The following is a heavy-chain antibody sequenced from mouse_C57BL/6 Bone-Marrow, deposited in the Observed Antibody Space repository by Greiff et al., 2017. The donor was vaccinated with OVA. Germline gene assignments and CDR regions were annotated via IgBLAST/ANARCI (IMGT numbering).Heavy chain of an antibody. J-gene: IGHJ2*01. CDR3: TTGDGYYSYYFDY. CDR2: IDPENGDT. V-gene: IGHV14-4*01. CDR1: GFNIKDDY. D-gene: IGHD2-3*01. Sequence: EVQLQQSGAELVRPGASVKLSCTASGFNIKDDYMHWVQQRPEQGLEWIGWIDPENGDTEYASKFQGKATITADTSSNTAYLQLSSLTSEDTAVYYCTTGDGYYSYYFDYWGQGTTLTVSS.